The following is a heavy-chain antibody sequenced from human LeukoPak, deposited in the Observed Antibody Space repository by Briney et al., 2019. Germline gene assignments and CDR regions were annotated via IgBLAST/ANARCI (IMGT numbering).Heavy chain of an antibody. CDR2: SNKIGST. J-gene: IGHJ6*03. CDR3: ARGGLNRRVAGRSRGNYYMDV. Sequence: SETLSLTCAVYGDSFSFYYWSWVRQPPGKGLEWIGKSNKIGSTSYNPSLKSRVTISVDTSKSQFSLILSSVTAADTAVYFCARGGLNRRVAGRSRGNYYMDVWGEGTTVIVSS. V-gene: IGHV4-34*01. D-gene: IGHD2-15*01. CDR1: GDSFSFYY.